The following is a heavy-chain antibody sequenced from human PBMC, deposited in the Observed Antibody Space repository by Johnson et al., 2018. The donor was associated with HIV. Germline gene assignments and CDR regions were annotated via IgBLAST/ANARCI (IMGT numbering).Heavy chain of an antibody. J-gene: IGHJ3*02. CDR3: ARDAHMVRGVGDAFDI. CDR2: ISWNGGSI. D-gene: IGHD3-10*01. CDR1: GFTFDDYA. V-gene: IGHV3-9*01. Sequence: VQLMESGGGLVKPGGSLRLSCAGSGFTFDDYAMHWVRQAPGKGLEWVSGISWNGGSICYADSVKGRFTISRDNDKNSLYLQMNSLRAEDTAVYYCARDAHMVRGVGDAFDIWGQGTMVTVSS.